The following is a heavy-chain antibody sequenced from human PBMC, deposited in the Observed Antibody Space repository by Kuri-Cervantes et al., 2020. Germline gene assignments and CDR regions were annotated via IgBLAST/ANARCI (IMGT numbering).Heavy chain of an antibody. CDR2: MNPNSGNT. CDR1: GYTFTSYD. V-gene: IGHV1-8*01. CDR3: ARDTSSGSLGYYYYGMDV. Sequence: ASVKVSCKASGYTFTSYDINWVRQATGQGLEWMGWMNPNSGNTGYAQKFQGRVTMTRNTSISTAYMELSSLRSEDTAVYYCARDTSSGSLGYYYYGMDVWGQGTLVTVSS. D-gene: IGHD3-10*01. J-gene: IGHJ6*02.